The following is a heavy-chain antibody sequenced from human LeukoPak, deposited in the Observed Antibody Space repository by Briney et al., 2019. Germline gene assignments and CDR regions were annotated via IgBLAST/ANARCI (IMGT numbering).Heavy chain of an antibody. CDR3: VISSAVGGAQRAFDY. V-gene: IGHV1-2*02. CDR1: GYTFTGYY. Sequence: ASVKVSCKASGYTFTGYYIHWVRQAPGQGLEWLGWINPNAGDTKYAQKFQGRVTVTRDTSISTAYMELSRLRSDDTAVYYCVISSAVGGAQRAFDYWGQGTLVTVSS. J-gene: IGHJ4*02. CDR2: INPNAGDT. D-gene: IGHD3-10*01.